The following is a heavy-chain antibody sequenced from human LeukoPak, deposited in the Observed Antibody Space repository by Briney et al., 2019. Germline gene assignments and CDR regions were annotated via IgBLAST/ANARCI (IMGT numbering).Heavy chain of an antibody. CDR2: FDPEDGET. Sequence: ASVKVSCKAPGGTFSSYAISWVRQAPGKGLEWMGGFDPEDGETIYAQKFQGRVTMTEDTSTDTAYMELSSLRSEDTAVYYCATRSSYRERFPHFDYWGQGTLVTVSS. J-gene: IGHJ4*02. CDR3: ATRSSYRERFPHFDY. D-gene: IGHD5-18*01. V-gene: IGHV1-24*01. CDR1: GGTFSSYA.